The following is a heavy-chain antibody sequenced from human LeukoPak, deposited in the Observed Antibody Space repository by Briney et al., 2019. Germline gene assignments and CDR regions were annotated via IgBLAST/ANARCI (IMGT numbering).Heavy chain of an antibody. V-gene: IGHV3-30-3*01. Sequence: GGSLRLSCAASGFTFSSYAMHWVRQAPGKGLEWVAVISYDGSNKYYADSVKGRFTISRDNSKNTLYLQMNSLRAEDTAVYYCARDREGTFDYWGQGTLVTVSS. D-gene: IGHD1-26*01. CDR3: ARDREGTFDY. CDR1: GFTFSSYA. J-gene: IGHJ4*02. CDR2: ISYDGSNK.